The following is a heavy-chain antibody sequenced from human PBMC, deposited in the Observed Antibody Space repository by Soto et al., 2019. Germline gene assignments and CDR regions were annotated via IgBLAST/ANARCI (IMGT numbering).Heavy chain of an antibody. J-gene: IGHJ5*02. D-gene: IGHD3-3*01. CDR2: IYWDDDK. CDR3: AHSQSYYDFWSGYLNINWFDP. CDR1: GFSLSTSGVG. V-gene: IGHV2-5*02. Sequence: SGPTLVNPTQTLTLTCTFSGFSLSTSGVGVGWIRQPPGKALEWLALIYWDDDKRYSPSLKSRLTITKDTSKNQVVLTMTNMDPVDTATYYCAHSQSYYDFWSGYLNINWFDPWGQGTLVTAPQ.